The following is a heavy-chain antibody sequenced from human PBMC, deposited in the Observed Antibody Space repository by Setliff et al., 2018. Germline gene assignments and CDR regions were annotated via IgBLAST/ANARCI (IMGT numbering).Heavy chain of an antibody. Sequence: ASETLSLTCIVSGGSINSYYWNWIRQPPGKGLEWIGYIYYSGNSNYDTNYNPSLKSRVTILSDTSKNQFSLRLTSVTAADTAIYYCASPSLSEYCTGGKCPYPLDNWGQGTLVTVSS. CDR2: IYYSGNSNYDT. CDR1: GGSINSYY. V-gene: IGHV4-59*12. J-gene: IGHJ4*02. D-gene: IGHD2-8*02. CDR3: ASPSLSEYCTGGKCPYPLDN.